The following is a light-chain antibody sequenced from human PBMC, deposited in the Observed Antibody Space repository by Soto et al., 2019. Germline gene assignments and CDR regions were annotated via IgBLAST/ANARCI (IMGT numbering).Light chain of an antibody. Sequence: DIQMTQSPSSLSASVGDRVTISCRASQSIRTYLNWYQQKPGKAPKLLIYAASSLGSGVPSRFSGSGSGTDFTLSISTLQPEDFATYYCQQSFSTPRTFGQGTKVEIK. V-gene: IGKV1-39*01. CDR1: QSIRTY. CDR3: QQSFSTPRT. J-gene: IGKJ1*01. CDR2: AAS.